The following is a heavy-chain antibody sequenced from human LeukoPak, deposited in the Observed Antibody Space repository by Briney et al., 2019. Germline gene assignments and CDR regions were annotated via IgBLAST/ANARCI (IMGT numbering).Heavy chain of an antibody. CDR1: GGSISSGGYY. CDR3: ARGGYCSSTSCYPPYYYGMDV. D-gene: IGHD2-2*01. Sequence: SETLSLTCTVSGGSISSGGYYWSWIRQHPGKGLEWIGYIYYSGSTYYNPSLKSRVTISVDASKNQFSLKLSSVTAADTAVYYCARGGYCSSTSCYPPYYYGMDVWGQGTTVTVSS. J-gene: IGHJ6*02. CDR2: IYYSGST. V-gene: IGHV4-31*03.